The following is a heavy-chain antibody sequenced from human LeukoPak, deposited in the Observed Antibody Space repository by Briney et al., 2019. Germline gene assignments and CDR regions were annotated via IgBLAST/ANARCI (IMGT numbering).Heavy chain of an antibody. CDR3: AKGTGDTAYYFDF. D-gene: IGHD7-27*01. J-gene: IGHJ4*02. Sequence: GGSLRLSCSTSGFTFSSYALSWVRQAPGKGLEWVSGIRVSGSTYYPDSVTGRFTISRDNSENTLHLQMSGLRAEDTAIYYCAKGTGDTAYYFDFWGQGVLVTVSS. CDR1: GFTFSSYA. V-gene: IGHV3-23*01. CDR2: IRVSGST.